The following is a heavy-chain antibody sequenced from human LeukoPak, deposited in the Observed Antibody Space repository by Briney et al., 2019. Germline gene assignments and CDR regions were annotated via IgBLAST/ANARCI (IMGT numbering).Heavy chain of an antibody. CDR3: ARVGEGMVDFDY. V-gene: IGHV4-59*01. Sequence: SETLSLTCTVSGGSISSYYWSWIRQPPGKGLEWIGYIYYSGSTNYNPSLKSRVTISIDTSKNQFSLKLSSVTAADTAVYYCARVGEGMVDFDYWGQGTLVTVSS. J-gene: IGHJ4*02. CDR1: GGSISSYY. CDR2: IYYSGST. D-gene: IGHD2-8*01.